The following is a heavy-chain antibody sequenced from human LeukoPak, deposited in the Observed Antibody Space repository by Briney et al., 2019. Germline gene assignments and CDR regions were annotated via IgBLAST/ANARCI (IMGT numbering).Heavy chain of an antibody. J-gene: IGHJ4*02. V-gene: IGHV4-38-2*02. D-gene: IGHD3-3*01. CDR2: IYHSGST. CDR1: GGSISSYY. Sequence: PSETLSLTCTVSGGSISSYYWSWIRQPPGKGLEWIGSIYHSGSTYYNPSLKSRVTISVDTSKNQFSLKLSSVTAADTAVYYCARANYDFWSGYLVFDYWGQGTLVTVSS. CDR3: ARANYDFWSGYLVFDY.